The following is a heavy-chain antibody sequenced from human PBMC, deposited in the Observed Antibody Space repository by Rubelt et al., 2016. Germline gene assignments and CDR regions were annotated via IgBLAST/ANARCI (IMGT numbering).Heavy chain of an antibody. J-gene: IGHJ5*02. V-gene: IGHV4-34*01. CDR2: INHSGST. D-gene: IGHD3-10*01. Sequence: QVQLQQWGAGLLKPSETLSLTCAVYGGSFSGYYWSWIRQPPGKGLEWIWEINHSGSTNYNPSLKSRVTISVDTSKNQFSLKLSSVTAADTAVYYCARGGRYYGSGSYQRHNWFDPWGQGTLVTVSS. CDR1: GGSFSGYY. CDR3: ARGGRYYGSGSYQRHNWFDP.